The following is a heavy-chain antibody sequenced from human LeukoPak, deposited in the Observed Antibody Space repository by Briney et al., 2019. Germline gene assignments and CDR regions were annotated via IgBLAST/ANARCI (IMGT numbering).Heavy chain of an antibody. CDR2: IYYSGST. V-gene: IGHV4-31*03. J-gene: IGHJ4*02. CDR3: ARSSGGSSGYFEY. D-gene: IGHD3-22*01. CDR1: GGSISSGGYY. Sequence: SETLSLTCTVSGGSISSGGYYWSWIRQHPGKGLEWIGYIYYSGSTYYNPSLKSRVTISVDTSKNQFSLKLSSVTAADTAVYYCARSSGGSSGYFEYWGQGTLVTVSS.